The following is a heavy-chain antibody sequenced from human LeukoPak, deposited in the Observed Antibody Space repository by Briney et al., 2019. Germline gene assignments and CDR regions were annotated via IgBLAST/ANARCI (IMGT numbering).Heavy chain of an antibody. V-gene: IGHV3-23*01. J-gene: IGHJ1*01. CDR2: ISGSGGST. D-gene: IGHD6-19*01. Sequence: AGWSLRLSCAASGFTFSSYAMSWVRQAPGKGLEWVSAISGSGGSTYYADSVKGRFTISRDNSKNTLYLQMNSLRAEDTAVYYCAKDPWLTSEYFQHWGQGTLVTVSS. CDR1: GFTFSSYA. CDR3: AKDPWLTSEYFQH.